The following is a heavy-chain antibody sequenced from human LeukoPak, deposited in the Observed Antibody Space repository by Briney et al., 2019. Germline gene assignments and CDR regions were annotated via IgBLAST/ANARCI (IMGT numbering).Heavy chain of an antibody. CDR3: ARGFRWVDY. D-gene: IGHD5-24*01. V-gene: IGHV3-53*04. CDR2: IYSGGST. CDR1: GFXVSSNY. Sequence: PGGSLGLSCAASGFXVSSNYMSWVRQAPGKGLEWVSVIYSGGSTYYADSVKGRFTISRHNSKNTLHLQMNSLRAEDTAVYYCARGFRWVDYWGQGTLVTVSS. J-gene: IGHJ4*02.